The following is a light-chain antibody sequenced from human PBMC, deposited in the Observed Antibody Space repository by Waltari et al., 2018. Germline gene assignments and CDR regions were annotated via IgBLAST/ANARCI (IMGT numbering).Light chain of an antibody. V-gene: IGKV1-5*03. CDR1: HNVDPW. CDR3: QQYYSVTWT. J-gene: IGKJ1*01. Sequence: DIRMTQSPSTLSASVGDRVSITCRASHNVDPWLAWYQQKPGKPPRLLIYETSNLEGGVPSRFSGYGTGTEFTLTISSLQPDDSATYYCQQYYSVTWTFGQGTRVEVK. CDR2: ETS.